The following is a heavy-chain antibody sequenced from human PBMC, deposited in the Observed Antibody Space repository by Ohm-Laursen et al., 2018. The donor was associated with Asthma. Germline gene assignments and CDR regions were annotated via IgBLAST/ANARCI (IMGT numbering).Heavy chain of an antibody. V-gene: IGHV1-3*01. CDR1: GYTFTRSA. Sequence: ASVKVSCKASGYTFTRSAIHWVRQAPGQSLEWLGWISAGNGNPKYSQKFQGRVTFTRDTSANTAHMELSSLRSEDTVVYYCARASYGDYDFDYWGQGTLVTVSS. D-gene: IGHD4-17*01. J-gene: IGHJ4*02. CDR2: ISAGNGNP. CDR3: ARASYGDYDFDY.